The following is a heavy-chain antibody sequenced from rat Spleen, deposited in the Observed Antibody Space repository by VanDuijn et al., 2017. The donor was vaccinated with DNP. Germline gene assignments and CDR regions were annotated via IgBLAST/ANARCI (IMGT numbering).Heavy chain of an antibody. D-gene: IGHD1-4*01. V-gene: IGHV5-22*01. CDR3: ARHVLPLRVWDY. CDR2: TNYAGGSH. J-gene: IGHJ2*01. CDR1: GFTFSGFY. Sequence: EVRLVESGGGLVQPGRSLKLSCAASGFTFSGFYMAWVRQTPTKGLDWVAYTNYAGGSHYNGDSVKGRFTISRDNAKSTLYLQINSLRSEDMATYYCARHVLPLRVWDYWGQGVMVTVSS.